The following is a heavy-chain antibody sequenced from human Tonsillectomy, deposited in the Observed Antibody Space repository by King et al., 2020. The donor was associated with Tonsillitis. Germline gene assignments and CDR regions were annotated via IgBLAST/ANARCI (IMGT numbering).Heavy chain of an antibody. J-gene: IGHJ4*02. D-gene: IGHD3-3*01. CDR3: AAQTYYDFWSGYNFDY. CDR1: GRSISSYY. CDR2: IYYNGST. V-gene: IGHV4-59*01. Sequence: QLQESGPGLLKPSETLSLTCTVSGRSISSYYCSWIRQPPGKGLEWIGCIYYNGSTTYNPSLKSRVTISVDTSKNQISLKLRSVTAADTALYYCAAQTYYDFWSGYNFDYWGQGTLVTVSS.